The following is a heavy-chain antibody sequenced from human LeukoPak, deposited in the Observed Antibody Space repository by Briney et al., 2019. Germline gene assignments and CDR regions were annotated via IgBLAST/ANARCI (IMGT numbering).Heavy chain of an antibody. CDR1: GGSISSYH. CDR2: LYSSGST. J-gene: IGHJ3*02. Sequence: PADTLSLTCTVSGGSISSYHWSWIRQPPGKGLQWIGFLYSSGSTNYNPSLKSRVTISLDTSKNPFSLRVSSVTSADTAVYYCARGNSGYDYAFDIWGQGTMVTVSS. CDR3: ARGNSGYDYAFDI. D-gene: IGHD5-12*01. V-gene: IGHV4-59*07.